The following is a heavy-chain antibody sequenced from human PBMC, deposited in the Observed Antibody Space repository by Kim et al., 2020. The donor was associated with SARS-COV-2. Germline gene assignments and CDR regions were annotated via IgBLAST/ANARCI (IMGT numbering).Heavy chain of an antibody. CDR1: GYSFTSYW. CDR2: IYPGDSDT. CDR3: ARHGGYYYDSSGYYPSRVYFQH. D-gene: IGHD3-22*01. V-gene: IGHV5-51*01. J-gene: IGHJ1*01. Sequence: GESLKISCKGSGYSFTSYWIGWVRQMPGKGLEWMGIIYPGDSDTRYSPSFQGQVTISADKSISTAYLQWSSLKASDTAMYYCARHGGYYYDSSGYYPSRVYFQHWGQGTLVTVSS.